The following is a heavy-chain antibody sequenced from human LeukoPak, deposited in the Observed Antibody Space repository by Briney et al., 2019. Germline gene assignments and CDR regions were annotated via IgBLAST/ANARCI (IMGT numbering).Heavy chain of an antibody. CDR2: IHSGGTT. V-gene: IGHV4-4*07. CDR3: ATLSRVVPAAIGY. D-gene: IGHD2-2*01. J-gene: IGHJ4*02. CDR1: GDSITDDY. Sequence: PSETLSLTCTVSGDSITDDYYTWIRQPAGKGLEWIGRIHSGGTTNYNPSLKSRVTISVDRSKNQFSLKLSSVTAADTAVYYCATLSRVVPAAIGYWGQGTLVTVSS.